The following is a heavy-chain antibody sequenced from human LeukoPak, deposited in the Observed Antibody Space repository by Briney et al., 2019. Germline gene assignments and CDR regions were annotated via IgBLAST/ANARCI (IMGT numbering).Heavy chain of an antibody. CDR1: GFTFSSYG. CDR2: ISGSGGST. V-gene: IGHV3-23*01. CDR3: AKAGYSYSYGMDV. J-gene: IGHJ6*02. Sequence: GGSLRLSCAAPGFTFSSYGMHWVRQAPGKGLEWVSAISGSGGSTYYADSVKGRFTISRDNSKNTLYLQMNSLRAEDTAVYYCAKAGYSYSYGMDVWGQGTTVTVSS.